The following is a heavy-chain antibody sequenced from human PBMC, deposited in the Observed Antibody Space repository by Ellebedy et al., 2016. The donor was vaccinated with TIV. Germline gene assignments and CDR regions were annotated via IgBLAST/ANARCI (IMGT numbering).Heavy chain of an antibody. D-gene: IGHD1-26*01. CDR3: ARDTGSYDFDY. J-gene: IGHJ4*02. CDR2: IKPNNGGT. CDR1: GYTFTSYY. V-gene: IGHV1-2*06. Sequence: ASVKVSXXASGYTFTSYYMHWVRQAPGQGLEWMGRIKPNNGGTNYAQKFQGRVTMTRDTSISTAYMELSRLKSDDTAVYYCARDTGSYDFDYWGQGTLVTVSS.